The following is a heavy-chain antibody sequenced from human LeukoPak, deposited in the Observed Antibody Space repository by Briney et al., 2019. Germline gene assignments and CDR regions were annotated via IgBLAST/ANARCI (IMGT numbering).Heavy chain of an antibody. CDR1: GFTFSSYA. CDR2: ISYDGSII. Sequence: AGGSLRLSCAASGFTFSSYAIHWVRQAPGKGLEWVAVISYDGSIIYYADSVKGRFTISRDNSMNTLYLQMNSLRAEDTAVYYCARDVYKSLDCWGQGTLVTVSS. D-gene: IGHD5/OR15-5a*01. J-gene: IGHJ4*02. V-gene: IGHV3-30-3*01. CDR3: ARDVYKSLDC.